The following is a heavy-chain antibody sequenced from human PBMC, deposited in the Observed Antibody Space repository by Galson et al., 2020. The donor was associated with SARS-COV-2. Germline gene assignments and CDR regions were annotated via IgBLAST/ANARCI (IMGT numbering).Heavy chain of an antibody. CDR3: AKEGSYGDYGVALDY. V-gene: IGHV3-33*06. D-gene: IGHD4-17*01. J-gene: IGHJ4*02. CDR1: GFTFSSYG. Sequence: GGFLRLSCAASGFTFSSYGMHWVRQAPGKGLEWVAVIWYDGSNKYYADSVKGRFTISRDNSKNTLYLQMNSLRAEDTAVYYCAKEGSYGDYGVALDYWGQGTLVTVSS. CDR2: IWYDGSNK.